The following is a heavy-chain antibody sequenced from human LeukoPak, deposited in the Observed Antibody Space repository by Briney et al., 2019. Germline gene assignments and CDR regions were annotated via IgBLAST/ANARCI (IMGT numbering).Heavy chain of an antibody. CDR2: ISGSGGST. CDR1: GFTFSSYA. D-gene: IGHD6-13*01. V-gene: IGHV3-23*01. J-gene: IGHJ5*02. Sequence: GGSLRLSCAASGFTFSSYAMSWVRQAPGKGLEWVSAISGSGGSTYYADSVKGRFTISRDNSKNTLYLQMNSLRAEDTAVYYCAKGSYSSSWYAGIDWFGPWGQGTLVTVSS. CDR3: AKGSYSSSWYAGIDWFGP.